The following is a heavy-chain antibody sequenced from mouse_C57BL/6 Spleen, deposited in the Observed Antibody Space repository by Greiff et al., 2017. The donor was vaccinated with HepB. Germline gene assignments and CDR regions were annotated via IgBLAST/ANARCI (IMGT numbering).Heavy chain of an antibody. Sequence: VQLQQPGAELVRPGSSVKLSCKASGYTFTSYWMHWVKQRPIQGLEWIGNIDPSDSETHYNQKFKDKATLTVDKSSSTAYMQLSSLTSEDSAVYYCARGEGYSNYAAMDYWGQGTSVTVSS. CDR1: GYTFTSYW. CDR3: ARGEGYSNYAAMDY. J-gene: IGHJ4*01. CDR2: IDPSDSET. V-gene: IGHV1-52*01. D-gene: IGHD2-5*01.